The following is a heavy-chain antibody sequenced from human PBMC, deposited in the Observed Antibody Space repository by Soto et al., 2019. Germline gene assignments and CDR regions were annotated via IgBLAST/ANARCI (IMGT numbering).Heavy chain of an antibody. V-gene: IGHV3-15*01. CDR2: IKSKTDGGTT. J-gene: IGHJ4*02. CDR3: TTPPEYFGSGSYYFY. CDR1: GLTFSNAC. D-gene: IGHD3-10*01. Sequence: EVQLVESGGGLVKPGGSLRVSCTASGLTFSNACMSWVRQAPGKGLEWVGRIKSKTDGGTTDYAAPVKGRFTISRGDSKNTPYLQMNSLKTEDTAVYYCTTPPEYFGSGSYYFYWGQGTLVTVAS.